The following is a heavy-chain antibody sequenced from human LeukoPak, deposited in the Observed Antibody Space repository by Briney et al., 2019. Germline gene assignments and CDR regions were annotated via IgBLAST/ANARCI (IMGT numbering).Heavy chain of an antibody. D-gene: IGHD3-10*01. J-gene: IGHJ4*02. Sequence: PGGSLRLSCAASGFTFSSYSMNWVRQAPGKGLEWVSSISSSSSYIYYADSVKGRFTISRDNAKNSLYLQMNSLRAEDTAVYYCASDSVWFGESIDYWGQGTLVTVSS. CDR3: ASDSVWFGESIDY. CDR2: ISSSSSYI. V-gene: IGHV3-21*01. CDR1: GFTFSSYS.